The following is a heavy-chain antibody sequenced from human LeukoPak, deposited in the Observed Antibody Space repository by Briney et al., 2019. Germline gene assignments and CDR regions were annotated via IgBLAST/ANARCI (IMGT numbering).Heavy chain of an antibody. CDR3: ARDSGYSYVFDY. CDR1: GGSISSGSYY. CDR2: IYTSGST. D-gene: IGHD5-18*01. J-gene: IGHJ4*02. Sequence: SQTLSLTCTVSGGSISSGSYYWSWIRQPAGKGLEWIGRIYTSGSTNYNPSLKSRVTISVDTSKNQFSLKLSSVTAADTAVYYRARDSGYSYVFDYWGQGTLVTVSS. V-gene: IGHV4-61*02.